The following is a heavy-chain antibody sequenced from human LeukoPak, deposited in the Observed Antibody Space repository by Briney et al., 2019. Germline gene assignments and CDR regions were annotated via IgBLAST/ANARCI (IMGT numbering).Heavy chain of an antibody. CDR1: GYSFSSYF. CDR2: INPSDGTP. V-gene: IGHV1-46*01. Sequence: AASVKVSCKASGYSFSSYFMHWVRQAPGQGLEWMGIINPSDGTPRYTQKFQDRVTMTRDTSTSTVYMELISLRSDDTAIYFCASGNQLLSRYFEYWGQGTLVTVSS. J-gene: IGHJ4*02. CDR3: ASGNQLLSRYFEY. D-gene: IGHD2-2*01.